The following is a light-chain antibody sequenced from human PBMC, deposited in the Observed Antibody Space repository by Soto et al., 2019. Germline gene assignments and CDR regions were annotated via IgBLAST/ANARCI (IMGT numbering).Light chain of an antibody. CDR3: QQYYTNALT. CDR1: QNVLYSSNNKNY. J-gene: IGKJ4*01. CDR2: WAS. Sequence: DIVMTQSPDSLAVSLGERATINCKSSQNVLYSSNNKNYLAWYQQKPGQPPKLLIYWASTRESGVPDRFSGSGSGTDFTLTISSLQAEDVAVYYCQQYYTNALTFGGGTKVGVK. V-gene: IGKV4-1*01.